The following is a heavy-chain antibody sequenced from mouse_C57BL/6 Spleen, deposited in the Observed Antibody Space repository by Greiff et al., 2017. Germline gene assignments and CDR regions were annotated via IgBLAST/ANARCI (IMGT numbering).Heavy chain of an antibody. V-gene: IGHV10-1*01. J-gene: IGHJ3*01. CDR3: VRQDYGSRLGFAY. CDR2: IRSKSNNYAT. CDR1: GFSFNTYA. D-gene: IGHD1-1*01. Sequence: EVMLVESGGGLVQPKGSLKLSCAASGFSFNTYAMNWVRQAPGKGLEWVARIRSKSNNYATYYADSVKDRFTISRDDSESMLYLQMNNLKTEDTAMYYCVRQDYGSRLGFAYWGQGTLVTVSA.